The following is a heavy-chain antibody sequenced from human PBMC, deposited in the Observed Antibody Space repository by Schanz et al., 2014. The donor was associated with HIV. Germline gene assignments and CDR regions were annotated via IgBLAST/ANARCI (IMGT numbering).Heavy chain of an antibody. J-gene: IGHJ6*02. V-gene: IGHV1-69*06. Sequence: QVQLVQSRAEVKKPGSSVKVSCKASEGTFSASDIVWLRQAPGQGLECMGGILPRSGTTNYTQKWQDRVTMTADKSTSTIYMELNSLRSEDTAVYYCARVLHLVLGNYGMDVWGQGTTVTVSS. D-gene: IGHD6-13*01. CDR1: EGTFSASD. CDR3: ARVLHLVLGNYGMDV. CDR2: ILPRSGTT.